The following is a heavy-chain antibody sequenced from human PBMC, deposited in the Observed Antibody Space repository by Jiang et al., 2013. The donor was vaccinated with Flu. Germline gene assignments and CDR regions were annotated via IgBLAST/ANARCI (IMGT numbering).Heavy chain of an antibody. J-gene: IGHJ4*02. CDR2: TYYRSEWYN. Sequence: QTLSLTCAISGDSVSSNSAVWNWIRQSPSRGLEWLGRTYYRSEWYNHYAVSVKSRITINPDTSKNHFSLQLNSVTPEDTAVYFCARDAEGSSYFDYWGQGTWSPSPQ. D-gene: IGHD1-14*01. V-gene: IGHV6-1*01. CDR1: GDSVSSNSAV. CDR3: ARDAEGSSYFDY.